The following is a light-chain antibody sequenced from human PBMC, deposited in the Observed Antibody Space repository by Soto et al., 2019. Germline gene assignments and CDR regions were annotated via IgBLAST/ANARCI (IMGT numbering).Light chain of an antibody. CDR2: AAS. J-gene: IGKJ1*01. V-gene: IGKV1-39*01. CDR3: QQSDSMPWT. CDR1: QSISGY. Sequence: DIQMTQSPSSLSASVGYRVTITCRASQSISGYLNWYQKKSGQAPRLLMYAASSLQSGVPSRFSGSGSGTDFTLTISSLQPEDSATYYCQQSDSMPWTFGQGTKVEIK.